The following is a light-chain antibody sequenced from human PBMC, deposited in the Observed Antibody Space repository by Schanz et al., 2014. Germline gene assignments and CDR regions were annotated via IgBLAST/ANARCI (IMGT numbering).Light chain of an antibody. V-gene: IGLV2-8*01. J-gene: IGLJ3*02. CDR1: SSDVGGYNY. CDR2: EVN. Sequence: QSALTQPPSASGSPGQSVTISCTGTSSDVGGYNYVSWYQQNPGRAPKVLIFEVNKRPSGVPDRFSGSKSGNTASLTVSGLQAEDEADYYCQSYDSSLSGWVFGEGTKLTVL. CDR3: QSYDSSLSGWV.